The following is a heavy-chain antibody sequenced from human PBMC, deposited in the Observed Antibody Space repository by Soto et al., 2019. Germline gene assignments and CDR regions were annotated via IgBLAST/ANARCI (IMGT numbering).Heavy chain of an antibody. CDR3: AREFEGQSSSWPFDY. CDR1: GYTFPTYG. Sequence: QVQLVQSGAELKKPGASVRVSCRASGYTFPTYGIAWVRQAPGQGLEWMGWISVYNGFTHYAQKFRGRVTVTGETSTSTVYRELRSLTSDDTAVYYCAREFEGQSSSWPFDYWGQGTLVTVSS. D-gene: IGHD6-13*01. CDR2: ISVYNGFT. V-gene: IGHV1-18*01. J-gene: IGHJ4*02.